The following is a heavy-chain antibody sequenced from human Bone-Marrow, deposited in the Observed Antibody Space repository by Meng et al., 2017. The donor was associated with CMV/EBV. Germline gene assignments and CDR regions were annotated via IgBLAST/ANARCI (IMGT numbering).Heavy chain of an antibody. Sequence: SVKVSCKASGYTFTSYYMHWVRQAPGQGLEWMGGIIPILGIANYAQKFQGRVTITADKSTSTAYMELSSLRSEDTAVYYCARSYDSSGYYFDAFDIWGQGTMVTVSS. CDR2: IIPILGIA. D-gene: IGHD3-22*01. J-gene: IGHJ3*02. CDR1: GYTFTSYY. V-gene: IGHV1-69*10. CDR3: ARSYDSSGYYFDAFDI.